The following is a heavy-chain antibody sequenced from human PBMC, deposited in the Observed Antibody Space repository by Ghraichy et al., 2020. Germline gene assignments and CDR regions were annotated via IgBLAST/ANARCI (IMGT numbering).Heavy chain of an antibody. Sequence: SQTLSLTCTVSGGSISSSSYYWGWIRQPPGKGLEWIGSIYYSGSTYYNPSLKSRVTISVDTSKNQFSLKLSSVTAADTAVYYCARQEYSSSSYFHWGQGTLVTVSS. CDR1: GGSISSSSYY. J-gene: IGHJ4*02. CDR2: IYYSGST. D-gene: IGHD6-6*01. V-gene: IGHV4-39*01. CDR3: ARQEYSSSSYFH.